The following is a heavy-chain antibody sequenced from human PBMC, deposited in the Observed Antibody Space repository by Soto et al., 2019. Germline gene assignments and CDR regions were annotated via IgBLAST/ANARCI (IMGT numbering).Heavy chain of an antibody. Sequence: QVQLVQSGAEVKKPGASVKVSCKASGYTFTNYYMHWVRQAPGQGLEWMGMINPSGGGTDYAQKVQGRVTMTRDTSTRTVYMELSSLRSEDTAVYYCARDSGTSGPSSRYWGQGTLVIVSS. CDR1: GYTFTNYY. D-gene: IGHD1-26*01. J-gene: IGHJ4*02. V-gene: IGHV1-46*01. CDR3: ARDSGTSGPSSRY. CDR2: INPSGGGT.